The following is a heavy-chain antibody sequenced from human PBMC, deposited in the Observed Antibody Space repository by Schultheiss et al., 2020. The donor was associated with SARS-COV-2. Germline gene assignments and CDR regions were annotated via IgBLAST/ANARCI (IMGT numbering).Heavy chain of an antibody. V-gene: IGHV3-21*01. D-gene: IGHD2-2*01. CDR2: ISSSSSYI. CDR3: TTDPSIDIVVVPEKQDYYYYYMDV. J-gene: IGHJ6*03. Sequence: GESLKISCAASGFTFSSYSMNWVRQAPGKGLEWVSSISSSSSYIYYADSVKGRFTISRDNAKNSLYLQMNSLRAEDTAVYYCTTDPSIDIVVVPEKQDYYYYYMDVWGKGTTVTVSS. CDR1: GFTFSSYS.